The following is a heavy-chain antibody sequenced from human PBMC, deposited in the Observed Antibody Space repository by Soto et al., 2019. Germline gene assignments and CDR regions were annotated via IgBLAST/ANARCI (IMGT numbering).Heavy chain of an antibody. J-gene: IGHJ5*02. CDR3: ARAPYDSGRTYNWFDP. D-gene: IGHD3-10*01. CDR2: IIPILGIT. Sequence: GGSVKVSCKASGGTFSSYTINWVRQAPGQGLEWMGRIIPILGITNYAQKIPGRVTITSDKSTSTAYMELSSLRSEDTALYYCARAPYDSGRTYNWFDPWGQGTVVTVSS. CDR1: GGTFSSYT. V-gene: IGHV1-69*02.